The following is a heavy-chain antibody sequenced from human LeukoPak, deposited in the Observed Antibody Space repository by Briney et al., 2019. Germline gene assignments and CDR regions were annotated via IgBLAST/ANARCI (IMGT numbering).Heavy chain of an antibody. Sequence: GASVKVSCKASGYTFTSYGISWVRQAPGQGLEWMGWISAYNGNTNYAQKLQGRVTMTTDTSTSTAYMELSSLRSEDTAVYYCARGCRSAAGTSNWFDPWGQGTLVTVSS. J-gene: IGHJ5*02. CDR1: GYTFTSYG. V-gene: IGHV1-18*01. CDR2: ISAYNGNT. CDR3: ARGCRSAAGTSNWFDP. D-gene: IGHD6-13*01.